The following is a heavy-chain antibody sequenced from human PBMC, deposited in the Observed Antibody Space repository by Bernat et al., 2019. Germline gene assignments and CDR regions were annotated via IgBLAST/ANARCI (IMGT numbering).Heavy chain of an antibody. CDR1: GFTFSSYW. V-gene: IGHV3-74*01. J-gene: IGHJ6*02. Sequence: EVQLVESGGGLVQPGGSLRLSCAASGFTFSSYWMHWVRQAPGKGLVWVSRINSDGSSTSYADSVKGRFTITRDNAKNTLYLQMDRLRAEDTAVYYCARAYAQTYYDFWSAWDGMDVWGQGTTVTVSS. CDR2: INSDGSST. D-gene: IGHD3-3*01. CDR3: ARAYAQTYYDFWSAWDGMDV.